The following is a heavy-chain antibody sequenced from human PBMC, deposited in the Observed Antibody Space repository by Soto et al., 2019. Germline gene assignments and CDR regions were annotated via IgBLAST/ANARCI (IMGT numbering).Heavy chain of an antibody. CDR3: ADMRGQWLPRD. D-gene: IGHD6-19*01. Sequence: SETLSLTCTVSGDSISTDYWGWIRQPPGEGLEWIGNINSGGSAYYYPSLRNRVTISVDTSKNQFSLRLSSVTAADTAVYYCADMRGQWLPRDWGQGILVTVS. CDR2: INSGGSA. J-gene: IGHJ4*02. V-gene: IGHV4-59*04. CDR1: GDSISTDY.